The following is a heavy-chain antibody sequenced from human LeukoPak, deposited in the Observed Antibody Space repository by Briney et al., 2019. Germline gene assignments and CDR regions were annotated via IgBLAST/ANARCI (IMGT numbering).Heavy chain of an antibody. CDR2: IYYSGST. CDR1: GGSISSYY. V-gene: IGHV4-59*01. J-gene: IGHJ2*01. D-gene: IGHD4-17*01. Sequence: PSETLSLTCTVSGGSISSYYWSWIRQPPGKGLEWIGYIYYSGSTNYNPSLKSRVTISVDTSKNQFSLKLSSVTAADTAVYYCARDGGEDYGDYRAPPGFDLWGRGTLVTVSS. CDR3: ARDGGEDYGDYRAPPGFDL.